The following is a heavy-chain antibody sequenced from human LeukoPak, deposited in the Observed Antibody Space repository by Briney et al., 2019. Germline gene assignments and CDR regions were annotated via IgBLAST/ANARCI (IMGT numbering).Heavy chain of an antibody. CDR2: ISSCSSYI. CDR3: ARDQNSSWLKGAFDI. CDR1: GFTFRSYS. J-gene: IGHJ3*02. V-gene: IGHV3-21*01. Sequence: GGSLRLSCAASGFTFRSYSMNWVRQAPGKGLEWVSSISSCSSYIYYADSVKGRFTISRDNAKNSLYLQMNSLRAEDTAVYYCARDQNSSWLKGAFDIWGQGTMVTVSS. D-gene: IGHD6-13*01.